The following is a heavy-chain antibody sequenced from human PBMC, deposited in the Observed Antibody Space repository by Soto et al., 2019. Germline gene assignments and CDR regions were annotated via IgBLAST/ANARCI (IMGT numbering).Heavy chain of an antibody. CDR1: GFTFSSYS. D-gene: IGHD3-3*02. CDR3: ARDHFPSIYDAFDI. CDR2: ISSSSSTI. J-gene: IGHJ3*02. V-gene: IGHV3-48*02. Sequence: PGGSLRLSCAASGFTFSSYSMNWVRQAPGKGLEWVSYISSSSSTIYYADSVKGRFTISRDNAKNSLYLQMNSLRDEDTAVYYCARDHFPSIYDAFDIWGQGTMVTVSS.